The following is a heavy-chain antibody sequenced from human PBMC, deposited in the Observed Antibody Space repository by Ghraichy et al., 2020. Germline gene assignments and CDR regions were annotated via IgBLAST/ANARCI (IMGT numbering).Heavy chain of an antibody. CDR3: ATSNPRDALL. CDR1: GFTFSNYW. V-gene: IGHV3-7*01. CDR2: IKQDGSEK. D-gene: IGHD5-24*01. J-gene: IGHJ4*02. Sequence: GGSLRLSCAASGFTFSNYWMSWVRQAPGKGLEWVANIKQDGSEKYYVDSVKGRFTISRDNAKNSLYLQMNSLRAEDTAVYYCATSNPRDALLWGQGTLVTVSS.